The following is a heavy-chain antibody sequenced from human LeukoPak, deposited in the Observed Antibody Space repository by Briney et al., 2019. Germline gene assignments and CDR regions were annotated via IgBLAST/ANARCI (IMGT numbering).Heavy chain of an antibody. CDR1: IESFSGYH. CDR3: ARGHPGGY. D-gene: IGHD2-15*01. Sequence: PSETLSLTCAVYIESFSGYHWNWIRQTPGKGLEWIGSISYSGSTYYNPSLKSRVTISVDTSKNQFSLKLSSVTAADTAVYYCARGHPGGYWGQGTLVTVSS. V-gene: IGHV4-34*01. CDR2: ISYSGST. J-gene: IGHJ4*02.